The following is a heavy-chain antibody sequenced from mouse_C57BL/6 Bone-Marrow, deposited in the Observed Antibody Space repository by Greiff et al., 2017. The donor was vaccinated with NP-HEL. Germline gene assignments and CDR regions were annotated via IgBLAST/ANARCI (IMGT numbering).Heavy chain of an antibody. CDR2: IDPENGDT. D-gene: IGHD1-1*02. Sequence: DVHLVESGAELVRPGASVKLSCTASGFNIKDDYMHWVKQRPEQGLEWIGWIDPENGDTEYASKFQGKATITADTSSNTAYLQLSSLTSEDTAVYYCTTHGYLDYWGQGTTLTVSS. J-gene: IGHJ2*01. CDR3: TTHGYLDY. V-gene: IGHV14-4*01. CDR1: GFNIKDDY.